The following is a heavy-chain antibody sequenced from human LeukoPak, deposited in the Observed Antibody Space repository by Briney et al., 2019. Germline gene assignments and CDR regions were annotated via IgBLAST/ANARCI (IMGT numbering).Heavy chain of an antibody. D-gene: IGHD7-27*01. CDR2: ISGSGGST. CDR1: GFTFSSYA. Sequence: PGGSLRLSCAASGFTFSSYAMSWVRQAPGKGLEWVSAISGSGGSTYYADSVKGRFTISRDNAKKTLYLQLHNLRAEDTAVYYCARDRGNWGSVFWGQGTQVIVSS. V-gene: IGHV3-23*01. J-gene: IGHJ4*02. CDR3: ARDRGNWGSVF.